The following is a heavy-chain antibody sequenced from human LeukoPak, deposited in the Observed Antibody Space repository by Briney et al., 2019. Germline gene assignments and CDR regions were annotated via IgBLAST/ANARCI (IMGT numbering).Heavy chain of an antibody. V-gene: IGHV1-69*05. CDR2: IIPIFGTA. J-gene: IGHJ5*02. D-gene: IGHD2-15*01. CDR3: ARDLSSGGWSWSPWASNWFDP. Sequence: GASVKVSCKASGGTFSSYAISWVRQAPGQGLEWMGGIIPIFGTANCAQKFQGRVTITTDESTSTAYMELSSLRSEDTAVYYCARDLSSGGWSWSPWASNWFDPWGQGTLVTVSS. CDR1: GGTFSSYA.